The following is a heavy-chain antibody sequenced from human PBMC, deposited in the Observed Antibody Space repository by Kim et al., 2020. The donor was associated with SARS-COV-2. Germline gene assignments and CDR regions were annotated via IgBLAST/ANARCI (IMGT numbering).Heavy chain of an antibody. Sequence: SGGSTSYAQKFQGRVTMTRDKSTSTVYMELSSLRSEDTAVYYCAREVPETYYDFWSGYSGYYYYYMDVWGKGTTVTVSS. D-gene: IGHD3-3*01. CDR3: AREVPETYYDFWSGYSGYYYYYMDV. V-gene: IGHV1-46*01. J-gene: IGHJ6*03. CDR2: SGGST.